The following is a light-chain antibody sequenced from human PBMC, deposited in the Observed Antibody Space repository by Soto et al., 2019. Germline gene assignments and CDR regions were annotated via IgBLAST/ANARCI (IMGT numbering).Light chain of an antibody. CDR2: GAS. CDR1: QSVSSSY. J-gene: IGKJ2*01. Sequence: EIVLTQSPGTLSLSPGEGVTLSCRASQSVSSSYSAWYQQKPGQAPRLLIYGASSRATGIPDRFSGSGPGTEFTLTISRLEPEDFAVYYCQQYETSPPVYTFGQGTKLEIK. CDR3: QQYETSPPVYT. V-gene: IGKV3-20*01.